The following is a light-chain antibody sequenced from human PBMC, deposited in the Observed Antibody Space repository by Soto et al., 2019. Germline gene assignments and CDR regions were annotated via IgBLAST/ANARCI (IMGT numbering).Light chain of an antibody. CDR1: SSDVGAYNY. J-gene: IGLJ2*01. CDR3: CSYAGNSVV. V-gene: IGLV2-11*01. CDR2: AVN. Sequence: QSALTQPRSVSGSPGQSVTISCTGTSSDVGAYNYVSWYQQHPGKAPKLMIFAVNKRPSGVPDRFSGSKSGNTASLTVSGLQAEDEADYFCCSYAGNSVVFGGGTKLTVL.